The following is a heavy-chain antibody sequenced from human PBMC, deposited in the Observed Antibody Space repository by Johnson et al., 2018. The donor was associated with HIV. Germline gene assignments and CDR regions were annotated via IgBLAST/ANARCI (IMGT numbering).Heavy chain of an antibody. CDR2: ISGSGGST. CDR1: GFTFSSYA. V-gene: IGHV3-23*04. J-gene: IGHJ3*02. D-gene: IGHD3-22*01. CDR3: ARVPISTMIVGRGTGWLHI. Sequence: VQLVESGGGLVKPGGSLRLSCAASGFTFSSYAMSWVRQAPGKGLEWVSTISGSGGSTYYADSVKGRFTISRDNSKNTLYLQMTSLRAEDTAVYYCARVPISTMIVGRGTGWLHIWGQGTMVTVSS.